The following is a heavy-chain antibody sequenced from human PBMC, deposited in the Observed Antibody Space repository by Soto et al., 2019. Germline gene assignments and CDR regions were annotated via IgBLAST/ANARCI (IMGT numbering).Heavy chain of an antibody. V-gene: IGHV3-30*18. Sequence: QVQLVESGGGVVQPGRSLRLSCAASGFTFNTYGMHWVRQAPGKGLEWVAVISYDGSNQHYAHSVKGRFSISRDNSKNTLNLQMNSLRAEDTAVYYCAKDSSTLTADYFYGMDVWGQGTTVTVS. J-gene: IGHJ6*02. D-gene: IGHD7-27*01. CDR2: ISYDGSNQ. CDR1: GFTFNTYG. CDR3: AKDSSTLTADYFYGMDV.